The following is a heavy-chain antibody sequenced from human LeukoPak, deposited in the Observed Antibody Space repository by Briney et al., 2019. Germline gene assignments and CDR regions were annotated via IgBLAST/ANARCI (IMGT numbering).Heavy chain of an antibody. V-gene: IGHV3-23*01. CDR3: ARALAAAGAYYFDY. J-gene: IGHJ4*02. CDR1: GFTFSSYA. CDR2: ISGSGGST. Sequence: GGSLRLSCAASGFTFSSYAMSWVRQAPGKGLEWVSAISGSGGSTYYADSVKGRFTISRDNSKNTLYLQMNSLRAEDTAVYYCARALAAAGAYYFDYWGQGTLVTVSS. D-gene: IGHD6-13*01.